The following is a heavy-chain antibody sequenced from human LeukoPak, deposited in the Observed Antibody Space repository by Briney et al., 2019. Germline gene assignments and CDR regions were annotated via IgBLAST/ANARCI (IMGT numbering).Heavy chain of an antibody. CDR1: GGSVSSGSYY. D-gene: IGHD2-2*01. CDR2: IYYSGST. CDR3: AMRGYCSSTSCSDYGRMDV. J-gene: IGHJ6*04. V-gene: IGHV4-61*01. Sequence: SDTLSLTCAVSGGSVSSGSYYWTWIRQPPGKGLEWIGYIYYSGSTNYNPSLKSRVTISVDTSKNQFSLKLSSVTAADTAVYYCAMRGYCSSTSCSDYGRMDVWGKGTTVTVSS.